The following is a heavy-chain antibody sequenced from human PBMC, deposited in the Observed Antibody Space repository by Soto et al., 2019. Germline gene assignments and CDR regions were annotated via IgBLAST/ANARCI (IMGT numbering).Heavy chain of an antibody. CDR1: GYTFTAYG. D-gene: IGHD3-22*01. CDR3: ARDSPNYYYDSTGIDY. Sequence: ASVKVSCKASGYTFTAYGISWVRQAPGQGLEWMGWISAYNGNTNYAQKLQGRVTMTTDTSTSTAYMELRSLRSDDTAVYYCARDSPNYYYDSTGIDYWGQGTPVTVSS. J-gene: IGHJ4*02. CDR2: ISAYNGNT. V-gene: IGHV1-18*01.